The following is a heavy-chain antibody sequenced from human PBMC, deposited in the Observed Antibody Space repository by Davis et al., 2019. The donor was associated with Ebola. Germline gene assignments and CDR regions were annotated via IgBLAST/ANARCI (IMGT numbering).Heavy chain of an antibody. CDR3: ARDLSYSYYYHYYGMDV. D-gene: IGHD3-10*01. CDR1: GGTFSSYA. CDR2: INPISGDT. V-gene: IGHV1-2*02. Sequence: ASVKVSCKASGGTFSSYAISWVRQAPGQGLEWMGGINPISGDTNYAEKFQGRVSMTRDTSSTTVYMELSRLRSDDTAVYYCARDLSYSYYYHYYGMDVWGQGTTVTVSS. J-gene: IGHJ6*02.